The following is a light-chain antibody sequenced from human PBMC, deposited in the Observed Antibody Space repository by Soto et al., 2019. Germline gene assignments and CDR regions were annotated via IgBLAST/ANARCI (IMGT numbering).Light chain of an antibody. Sequence: EVVMTQSPATLSVSPGQRVTLSCRASHSVSSSLAWYQQKPGQAPRLLISGASTRAAGVPARFSGSGSGPDFTLTISSLQSEDFAVYYCQHYNTWPWTFGQGTKVEIK. J-gene: IGKJ1*01. V-gene: IGKV3-15*01. CDR1: HSVSSS. CDR2: GAS. CDR3: QHYNTWPWT.